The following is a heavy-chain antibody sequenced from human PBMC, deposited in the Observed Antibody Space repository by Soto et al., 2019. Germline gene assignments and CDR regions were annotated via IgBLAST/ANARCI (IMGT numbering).Heavy chain of an antibody. D-gene: IGHD3-3*01. CDR3: VKDQGPYDFGWFDP. CDR2: ISSNGGST. V-gene: IGHV3-64D*08. J-gene: IGHJ5*02. CDR1: GVTFCSYA. Sequence: GGSLRLSCSASGVTFCSYAMHWVRQAPGKGLEYVSAISSNGGSTYYADSVKGRFTISRDNSKNTLYLQMSSLRAEDTAVYYCVKDQGPYDFGWFDPWGQGTLVTVSS.